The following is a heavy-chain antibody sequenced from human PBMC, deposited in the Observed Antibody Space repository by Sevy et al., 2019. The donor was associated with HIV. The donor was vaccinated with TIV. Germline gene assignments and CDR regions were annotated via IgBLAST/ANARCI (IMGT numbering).Heavy chain of an antibody. CDR3: TSDAGYSIAWSPSDY. V-gene: IGHV3-30-3*01. Sequence: GGSLRLSCAASGLTFSSHAMHWVRQAPGKGLEWVAVISSAGSNKYYADSVKGQFTISRDNPKNTLYLQMNSLRPEDTAVYYCTSDAGYSIAWSPSDYWSQRTLVTVSS. CDR2: ISSAGSNK. D-gene: IGHD6-19*01. J-gene: IGHJ4*02. CDR1: GLTFSSHA.